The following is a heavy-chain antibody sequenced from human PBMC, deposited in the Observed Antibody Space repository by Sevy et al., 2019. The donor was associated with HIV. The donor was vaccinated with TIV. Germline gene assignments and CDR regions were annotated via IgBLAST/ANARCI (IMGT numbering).Heavy chain of an antibody. CDR3: ANFGRLLIINGDAFDV. D-gene: IGHD3-9*01. V-gene: IGHV4-38-2*02. J-gene: IGHJ3*01. CDR2: VDHTGNT. CDR1: GYSISSGYL. Sequence: SETLSLTCTVSGYSISSGYLWGWIRQPPGKGLEWIGSVDHTGNTYYNPSLESRVTTSVDTSKNQFSLRLSSVTAADTAVYYCANFGRLLIINGDAFDVWGQGTMVTVSS.